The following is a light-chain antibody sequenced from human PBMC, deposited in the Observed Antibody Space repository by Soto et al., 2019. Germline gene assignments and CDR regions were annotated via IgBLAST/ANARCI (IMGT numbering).Light chain of an antibody. Sequence: EIVLTQSPGTLSLSPGERATLSCRASQSVSSSYLAWYQQKPGQAPRLLIYGASSRATGIPARFSGSGSGTDFPLTISRLEPEDFAVYYCQQYGSSPPENTFGQGTKLEIK. CDR2: GAS. V-gene: IGKV3-20*01. CDR1: QSVSSSY. J-gene: IGKJ2*01. CDR3: QQYGSSPPENT.